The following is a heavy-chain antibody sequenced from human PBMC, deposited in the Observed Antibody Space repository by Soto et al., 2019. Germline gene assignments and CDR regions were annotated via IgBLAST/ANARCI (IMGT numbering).Heavy chain of an antibody. V-gene: IGHV4-61*01. CDR3: ARLKIITMVRGVIGGDYYYYGMDV. J-gene: IGHJ6*02. Sequence: KPSETLSLTCTVSGGSVSSGSYYWSWIRQPPGKGLEWIGYIYYSGSTNYNPSLKSRVTISVDTSKNQFSLKLSSVTAADTAVYYCARLKIITMVRGVIGGDYYYYGMDVWGQGTTVTVSS. D-gene: IGHD3-10*01. CDR1: GGSVSSGSYY. CDR2: IYYSGST.